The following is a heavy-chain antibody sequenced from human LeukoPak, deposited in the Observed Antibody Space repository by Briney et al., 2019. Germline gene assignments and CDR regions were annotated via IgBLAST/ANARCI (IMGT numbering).Heavy chain of an antibody. J-gene: IGHJ4*02. V-gene: IGHV5-51*01. Sequence: GESLQISCKGSGYSFTSYWIGWVRQMPGKGLXXXGIIYPGDSDXXXXXXXXXXVTISAXKSISTAYLQWSSLKASDTAMYYCARHPLIAAAGDYWGQGTLVTVSS. CDR3: ARHPLIAAAGDY. D-gene: IGHD6-13*01. CDR1: GYSFTSYW. CDR2: IYPGDSDX.